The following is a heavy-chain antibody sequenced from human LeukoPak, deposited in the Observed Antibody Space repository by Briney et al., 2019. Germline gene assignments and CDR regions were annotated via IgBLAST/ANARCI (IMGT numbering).Heavy chain of an antibody. Sequence: SETLSLTCTVSGGSISNYYWSWIRQPPGKGLEWIGYIHYSGSTNYNPSLKSRVTISVDTSKNQFSLKLRSVTAADTAIYYCTRDLGHWLIDYWGQGTLVTVSS. V-gene: IGHV4-59*12. CDR1: GGSISNYY. J-gene: IGHJ4*02. D-gene: IGHD1-1*01. CDR3: TRDLGHWLIDY. CDR2: IHYSGST.